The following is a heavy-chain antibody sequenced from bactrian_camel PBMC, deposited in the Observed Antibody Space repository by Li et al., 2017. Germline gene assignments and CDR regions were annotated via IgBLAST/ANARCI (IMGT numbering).Heavy chain of an antibody. CDR1: GYRYSRYC. CDR2: LASDGSS. D-gene: IGHD1*01. J-gene: IGHJ4*01. V-gene: IGHV3S53*01. CDR3: KTGCWVRGIYY. Sequence: HVQLVESGGGSAQAGGSLRLSCTHSGYRYSRYCAGWFRQAPGKEREGVASLASDGSSIYANSLKGRFSISTDNAKTTMYLQMNSLKPEDTAMYYCKTGCWVRGIYYWGQGTQVTVS.